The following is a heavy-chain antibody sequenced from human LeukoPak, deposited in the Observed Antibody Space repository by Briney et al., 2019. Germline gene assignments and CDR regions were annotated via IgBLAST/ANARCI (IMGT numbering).Heavy chain of an antibody. CDR2: IYYSGST. Sequence: SETLSLTCTVSGGSISSHYWSWIRQPPGKGLEWIGYIYYSGSTNYNPSLKSRVTISVDTSKSQFSLKLSSVTAADTAVYYCARALAYCGGDCYDYWGQGTLVTVSS. CDR3: ARALAYCGGDCYDY. V-gene: IGHV4-59*11. J-gene: IGHJ4*02. D-gene: IGHD2-21*01. CDR1: GGSISSHY.